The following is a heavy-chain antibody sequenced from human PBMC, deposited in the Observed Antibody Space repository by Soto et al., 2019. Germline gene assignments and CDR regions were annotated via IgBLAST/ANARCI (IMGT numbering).Heavy chain of an antibody. CDR3: ARDPQRTTSFLDDY. D-gene: IGHD1-1*01. CDR2: VSAYNGNT. CDR1: GYTFTSYG. Sequence: ASVKVSCKASGYTFTSYGISWVRQAPGQGLEWMGRVSAYNGNTNYAQKLQGRVTMTTDTSTSTAYMELRSLRSDDTAVYYCARDPQRTTSFLDDYWGQGTLVTVSS. J-gene: IGHJ4*02. V-gene: IGHV1-18*01.